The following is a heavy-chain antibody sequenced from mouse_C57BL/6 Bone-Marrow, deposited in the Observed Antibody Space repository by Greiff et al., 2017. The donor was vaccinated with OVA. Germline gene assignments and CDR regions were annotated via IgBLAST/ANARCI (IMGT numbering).Heavy chain of an antibody. V-gene: IGHV3-6*01. CDR3: ARDDDDSDWYFDV. CDR2: ISYDGSN. Sequence: DVKLVESGPGLVKPSQSLSLTCSVTGYSITSGYYWNWIRQFPGNKLEWMGYISYDGSNNYNPSLKNRISITRDTSKNQFFLKLNSVTTEDTATYYCARDDDDSDWYFDVWGTGTTVTVSS. J-gene: IGHJ1*03. D-gene: IGHD2-3*01. CDR1: GYSITSGYY.